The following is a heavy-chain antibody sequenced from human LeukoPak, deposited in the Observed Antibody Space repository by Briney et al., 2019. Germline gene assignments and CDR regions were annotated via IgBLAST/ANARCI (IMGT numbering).Heavy chain of an antibody. CDR3: AREDGDAFDI. D-gene: IGHD5-24*01. CDR1: GFTFSSYE. Sequence: PGGSLRLSCAASGFTFSSYEMDCVRGAPGPGLEWVSYIGSSGGSRYYADSVKDRFISSRDNAKNSFYLQMNSLRVEDTAIYYCAREDGDAFDIWGQGTMVSVSS. V-gene: IGHV3-48*03. J-gene: IGHJ3*02. CDR2: IGSSGGSR.